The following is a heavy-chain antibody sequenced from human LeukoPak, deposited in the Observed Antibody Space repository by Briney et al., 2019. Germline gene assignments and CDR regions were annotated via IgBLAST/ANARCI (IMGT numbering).Heavy chain of an antibody. Sequence: GASVKVSCKASGYTFTSYDINWVRQATGQGLEWMGWMNPNSGNTGYAQKFQGRVTITADESTSTAYMELSSLRSEDTAVYYCARGGSAPGSGSYYSAMGYYYYYMDVWGKGTTVTISS. J-gene: IGHJ6*03. D-gene: IGHD3-10*01. CDR2: MNPNSGNT. CDR3: ARGGSAPGSGSYYSAMGYYYYYMDV. V-gene: IGHV1-8*01. CDR1: GYTFTSYD.